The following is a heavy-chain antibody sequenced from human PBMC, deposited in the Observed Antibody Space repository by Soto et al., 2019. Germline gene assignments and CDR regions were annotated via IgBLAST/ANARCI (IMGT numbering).Heavy chain of an antibody. D-gene: IGHD3-22*01. CDR1: GFTFSSYA. J-gene: IGHJ4*02. CDR2: ISYDGSNK. CDR3: ASFSYYDSSGYFHPNYYFDY. Sequence: GGSLRLSCAASGFTFSSYAMHWVRQAPGKGLEWVAVISYDGSNKYYADSVKGRFTISRDNSKNTLYLQMNSLRAEDTAVYYCASFSYYDSSGYFHPNYYFDYWGQGTLVTVSS. V-gene: IGHV3-30-3*01.